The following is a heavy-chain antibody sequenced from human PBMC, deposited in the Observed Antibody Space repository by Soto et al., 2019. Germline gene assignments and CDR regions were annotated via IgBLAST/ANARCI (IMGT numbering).Heavy chain of an antibody. D-gene: IGHD5-18*01. CDR2: INHSGST. Sequence: PSETLSLTCAVYGGSFSGYCWSWIRQPPGKGLEWIGEINHSGSTNYNPSLKSRVTISVDTSKNQFSLKLSSVTAADMAVYYCAREDGHSYGYMYYYMDVWGKGTTVTVSS. J-gene: IGHJ6*03. CDR3: AREDGHSYGYMYYYMDV. V-gene: IGHV4-34*01. CDR1: GGSFSGYC.